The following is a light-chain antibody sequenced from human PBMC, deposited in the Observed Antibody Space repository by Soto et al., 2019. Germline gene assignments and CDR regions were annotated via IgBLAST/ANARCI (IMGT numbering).Light chain of an antibody. CDR1: SGHNSYM. CDR3: ETWETKTQV. CDR2: LEVSGTY. Sequence: QPVLTQSSSASASLGSSVRLTCTLSSGHNSYMIAWHQQQPGKAPRYLMKLEVSGTYNKGSGVPDRFSGSSSWADRYLTISNLQSEDEAAYYCETWETKTQVFGGGTQLTVL. J-gene: IGLJ3*02. V-gene: IGLV4-60*03.